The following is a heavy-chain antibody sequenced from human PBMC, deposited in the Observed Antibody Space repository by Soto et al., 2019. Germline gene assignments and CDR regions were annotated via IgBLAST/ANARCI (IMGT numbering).Heavy chain of an antibody. CDR2: IYYSGST. V-gene: IGHV4-59*08. CDR3: ARHTPRGYCSGGSCRHFDY. Sequence: SSETLSLTCTVSGGSISSYYWSWIRQPPGKGLEWIGYIYYSGSTNYNPSLKSRVTISVDTSKNQFSLKLSSVTAADTAVYYCARHTPRGYCSGGSCRHFDYWGQGTLVTVSS. J-gene: IGHJ4*02. D-gene: IGHD2-15*01. CDR1: GGSISSYY.